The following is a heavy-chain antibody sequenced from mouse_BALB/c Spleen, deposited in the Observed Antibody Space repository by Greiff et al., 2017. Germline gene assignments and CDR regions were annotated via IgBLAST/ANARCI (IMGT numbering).Heavy chain of an antibody. J-gene: IGHJ4*01. V-gene: IGHV3-6*02. D-gene: IGHD2-14*01. Sequence: DVKLQESGPGLVKPSQSLSLTCSVTGYSITSGYYWNWIRQFPGNKLEWMGYISYDGSNNYNPSLKNRISITRDTSKNQFFLKLNSVTTEDTATYYCARDYRYARMDYWGQGTSVTVSS. CDR1: GYSITSGYY. CDR2: ISYDGSN. CDR3: ARDYRYARMDY.